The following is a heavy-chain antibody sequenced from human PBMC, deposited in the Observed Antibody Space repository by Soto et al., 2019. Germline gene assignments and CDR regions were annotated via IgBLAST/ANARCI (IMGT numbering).Heavy chain of an antibody. J-gene: IGHJ4*02. CDR2: ISSSSSYT. D-gene: IGHD5-12*01. V-gene: IGHV3-11*05. CDR3: ARDHHRYSGYDYVDY. CDR1: GFTFSDYY. Sequence: QVQLVESGGGLVKPGGSLRLSCAASGFTFSDYYMSWIRQAPGKGLEWVSYISSSSSYTNYADSVKGRFTISRDNAKNSRNLQMNSLRAEDTAVYYCARDHHRYSGYDYVDYWGQGTLVTVSS.